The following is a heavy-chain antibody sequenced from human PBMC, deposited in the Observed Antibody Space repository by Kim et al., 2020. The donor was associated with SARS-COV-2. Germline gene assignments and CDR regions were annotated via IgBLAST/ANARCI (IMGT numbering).Heavy chain of an antibody. D-gene: IGHD2-2*01. Sequence: QGRVTITADKSTSTAYMELSSLRSEDTAMYYCAREDIVVVPAAEPPHFDYWGQGTLVTVSS. V-gene: IGHV1-69*04. J-gene: IGHJ4*02. CDR3: AREDIVVVPAAEPPHFDY.